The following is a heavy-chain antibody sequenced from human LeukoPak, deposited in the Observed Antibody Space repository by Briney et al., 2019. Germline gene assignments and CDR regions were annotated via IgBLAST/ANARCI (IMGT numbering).Heavy chain of an antibody. Sequence: SETLSLTCTVSGGSISSGGYYWSWIRQHPGKGLEWIGYIYYSGSTYYNPSLKSRVTISVDTSKNQFSLKLSSVIAADTAVYYCARGGDGYNYGLFYYYYGMDAWGQGTTVTVSS. D-gene: IGHD5-24*01. CDR1: GGSISSGGYY. CDR2: IYYSGST. V-gene: IGHV4-31*03. CDR3: ARGGDGYNYGLFYYYYGMDA. J-gene: IGHJ6*02.